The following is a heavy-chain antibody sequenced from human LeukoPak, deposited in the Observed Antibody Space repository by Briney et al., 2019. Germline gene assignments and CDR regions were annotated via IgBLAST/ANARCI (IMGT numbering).Heavy chain of an antibody. D-gene: IGHD6-19*01. V-gene: IGHV4-39*01. CDR2: IYHGGSA. J-gene: IGHJ5*02. CDR3: ASRVAVAGTGFDP. CDR1: GGSIRSTSYY. Sequence: PSETLSLTCTVSGGSIRSTSYYWGWIRQPPGRGLEWIGSIYHGGSAYYNPSLQRRVIISVDTSKNQFFLRLSSVTAADTAVYYCASRVAVAGTGFDPWGQGTLVTVSS.